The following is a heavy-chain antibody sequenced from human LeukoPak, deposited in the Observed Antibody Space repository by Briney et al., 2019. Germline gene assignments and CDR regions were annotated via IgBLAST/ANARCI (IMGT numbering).Heavy chain of an antibody. CDR3: ARDPGRWQQLGYFDY. D-gene: IGHD5-24*01. Sequence: SQTLSLTCAVSGGSISSGGYSWSWIRQPPGKGLEWIGYIYHSGSTYYNPSLKSRVTISVDMSKNQFSLKLSSVTAADTAVYYCARDPGRWQQLGYFDYWGQGTLVTVSS. CDR2: IYHSGST. V-gene: IGHV4-30-2*01. J-gene: IGHJ4*02. CDR1: GGSISSGGYS.